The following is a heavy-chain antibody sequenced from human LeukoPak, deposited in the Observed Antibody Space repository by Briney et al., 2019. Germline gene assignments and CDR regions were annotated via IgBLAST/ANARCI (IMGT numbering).Heavy chain of an antibody. Sequence: PGGSLRLSCAASGFTFSTYNMNWVRQAPGKGREWVSSISTSSNYIYYADSVRGRFTISRDNAKSSLYLQMNSLRAEDTDVYYCARDVGASAPDAFDIWGQGTMVTVSS. D-gene: IGHD3-16*01. CDR1: GFTFSTYN. CDR2: ISTSSNYI. V-gene: IGHV3-21*01. J-gene: IGHJ3*02. CDR3: ARDVGASAPDAFDI.